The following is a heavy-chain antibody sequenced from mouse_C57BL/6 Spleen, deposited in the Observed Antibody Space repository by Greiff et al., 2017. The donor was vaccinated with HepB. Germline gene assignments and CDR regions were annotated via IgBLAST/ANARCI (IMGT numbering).Heavy chain of an antibody. V-gene: IGHV5-9-1*02. CDR2: ISSGGDYI. D-gene: IGHD1-1*01. CDR3: TRSGYYGSSYPFDY. CDR1: GFTFSSYA. J-gene: IGHJ2*01. Sequence: DVMLVESGEGLVKPGGSLKLSCAASGFTFSSYAMSWVRQTPEKRLEWVAYISSGGDYIYYADTVKGRFTISRDNARNTLYLQMSSLKSEDTAMYYCTRSGYYGSSYPFDYWGQGTTLTVSS.